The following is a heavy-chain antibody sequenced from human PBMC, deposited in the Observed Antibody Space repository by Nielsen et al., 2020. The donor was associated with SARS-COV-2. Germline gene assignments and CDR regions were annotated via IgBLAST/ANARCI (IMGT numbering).Heavy chain of an antibody. CDR3: AKASGYFDY. CDR2: ISWNSGSI. V-gene: IGHV3-9*01. J-gene: IGHJ4*02. D-gene: IGHD1-26*01. Sequence: SLKISCAASGFTFDDYAMHWVRQAPGKGLEWVSGISWNSGSIGYADSVKGRFIISRDNAKNSLYLQMNSLRAEDTALYYCAKASGYFDYWGQGTLVTVSS. CDR1: GFTFDDYA.